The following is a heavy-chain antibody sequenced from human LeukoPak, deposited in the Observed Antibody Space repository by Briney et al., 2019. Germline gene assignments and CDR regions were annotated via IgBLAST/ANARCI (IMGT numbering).Heavy chain of an antibody. CDR3: ARDRAVALEMDV. CDR1: GFTVSSNY. V-gene: IGHV3-21*01. J-gene: IGHJ6*04. CDR2: ISSSSSYI. D-gene: IGHD6-19*01. Sequence: GGSLRLSCAASGFTVSSNYMSWVRQAPGKGLEWVSSISSSSSYIYYADSVKGRFTISRDNAKNSLYLQMNSLRAEDTAVYYCARDRAVALEMDVWGKGTTVTVSS.